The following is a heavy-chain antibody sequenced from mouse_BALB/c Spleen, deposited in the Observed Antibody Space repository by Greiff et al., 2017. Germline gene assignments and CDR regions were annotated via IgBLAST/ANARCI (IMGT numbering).Heavy chain of an antibody. CDR2: INSNGGST. J-gene: IGHJ4*01. CDR3: ARHERGVVANYAMDY. Sequence: DVMLVESGGGLVQPGGSLKLSCAASGFTFSSYGMSWVRQTPDKRLELVATINSNGGSTYYPDSVKGRFTISRDNAKNTLYLQMSSLKSEDTAMYYCARHERGVVANYAMDYWGQGTSVTVSS. D-gene: IGHD1-1*01. CDR1: GFTFSSYG. V-gene: IGHV5-6-3*01.